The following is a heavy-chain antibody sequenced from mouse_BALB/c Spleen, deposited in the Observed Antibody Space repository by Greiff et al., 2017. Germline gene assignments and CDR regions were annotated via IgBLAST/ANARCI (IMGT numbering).Heavy chain of an antibody. J-gene: IGHJ3*01. D-gene: IGHD2-1*01. CDR1: GFTFSDYY. Sequence: EVQLQESGGGLVKPGGSLKLSCAASGFTFSDYYMYWVRQTPEKRLEWVATISDGGSYTYYPDSVKGRFTISRDNAKNNLYLQMSSLKSEDTAMYYCARGNYGWFAYWGQGTLVTVSA. CDR2: ISDGGSYT. CDR3: ARGNYGWFAY. V-gene: IGHV5-4*02.